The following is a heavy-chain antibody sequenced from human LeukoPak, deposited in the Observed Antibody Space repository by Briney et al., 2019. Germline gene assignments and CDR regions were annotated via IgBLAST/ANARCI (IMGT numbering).Heavy chain of an antibody. J-gene: IGHJ4*02. D-gene: IGHD6-19*01. CDR2: IRYDGSNK. V-gene: IGHV3-30*02. CDR1: GFTFSSYG. CDR3: ARELSQWLDFYFDY. Sequence: HPGGSLRLSCAASGFTFSSYGMHWVRQAPGKGLEWVAFIRYDGSNKYYADSVKGRFTISRDNPKNTLYLQMNSLRAEDTAVYYCARELSQWLDFYFDYWGQGTLVTVSS.